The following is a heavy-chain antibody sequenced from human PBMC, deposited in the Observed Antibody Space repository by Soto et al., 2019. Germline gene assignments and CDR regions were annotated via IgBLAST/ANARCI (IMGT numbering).Heavy chain of an antibody. V-gene: IGHV3-53*01. CDR3: ARGIKETLRGDSYGPQYYFDY. J-gene: IGHJ4*02. CDR2: MYSGGST. D-gene: IGHD5-18*01. Sequence: EVQLVESGGVLIQPGGSLRLSCAASGFTVSSNYMSWVRQAPGKGLEWVSVMYSGGSTYYADSVKGRFTISRESSKNTLNLHMNSLRAEDPAGYYCARGIKETLRGDSYGPQYYFDYWGQGTLVTVSS. CDR1: GFTVSSNY.